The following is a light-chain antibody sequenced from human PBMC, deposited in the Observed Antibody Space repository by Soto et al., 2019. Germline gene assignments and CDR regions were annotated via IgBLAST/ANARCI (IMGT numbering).Light chain of an antibody. V-gene: IGKV3-20*01. CDR2: GAS. J-gene: IGKJ5*01. CDR3: QQYGSSPIT. CDR1: PSVTNF. Sequence: EIVMTQSPATLSVSPGERATLSCRASPSVTNFLAWYQQKPGQAPRLLIYGASSRATGIPDRFSGSGSGTDFTLTISILEPEDFAVYYCQQYGSSPITFGQGTRLEI.